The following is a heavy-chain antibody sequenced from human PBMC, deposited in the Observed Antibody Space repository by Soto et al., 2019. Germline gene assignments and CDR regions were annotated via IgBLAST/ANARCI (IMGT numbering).Heavy chain of an antibody. CDR2: IIPVLGTA. CDR1: CGTFSSYS. D-gene: IGHD3-16*01. Sequence: SVKVSCKTSCGTFSSYSISWVRQAPGQRLDWLGGIIPVLGTAKYAEKFQGRVTITADESTPTAYMQLSSLRSEDSAIYYCARGLRIAVRSFGRKHYAAYVWGQGTTVPVSS. J-gene: IGHJ6*02. CDR3: ARGLRIAVRSFGRKHYAAYV. V-gene: IGHV1-69*13.